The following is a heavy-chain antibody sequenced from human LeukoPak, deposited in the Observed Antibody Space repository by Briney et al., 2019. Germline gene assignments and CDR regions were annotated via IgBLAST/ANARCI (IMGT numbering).Heavy chain of an antibody. CDR3: AAHRTSTVTTDDY. CDR2: INPNSGGT. Sequence: ASVKVSCKASGYTFSGYYLHWVRQAPGQGLEWMGWINPNSGGTNYAQEFQGRVTMTRDTSISTAYMELSRLRSDDTAVYYCAAHRTSTVTTDDYWGQGTLVTVSS. D-gene: IGHD4-17*01. CDR1: GYTFSGYY. V-gene: IGHV1-2*02. J-gene: IGHJ4*02.